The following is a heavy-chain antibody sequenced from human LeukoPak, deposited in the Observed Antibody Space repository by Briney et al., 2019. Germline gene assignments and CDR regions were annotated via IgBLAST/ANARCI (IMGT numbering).Heavy chain of an antibody. J-gene: IGHJ3*02. CDR1: GFTFSSYS. CDR3: ARAISGSYYAFDI. Sequence: GGSLRLSCAASGFTFSSYSMNWVRQAPGKGLEWVSSIGSGSVYIYYADSVKGRFTISRDNAKNSLYLLMNSLRAEDTAVYYCARAISGSYYAFDIWSQGTMVTVSS. CDR2: IGSGSVYI. D-gene: IGHD1-26*01. V-gene: IGHV3-21*01.